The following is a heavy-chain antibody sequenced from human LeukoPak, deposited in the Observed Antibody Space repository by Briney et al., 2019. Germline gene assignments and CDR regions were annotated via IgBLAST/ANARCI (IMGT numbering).Heavy chain of an antibody. Sequence: ASVKVSCKASGYTFTSYDISWVRQAPGQGLEWMGWISAYNGNTNYAQKLQGRVTMTTDTSTSTAYMELRSLRSDDTTVYYCARDYDYVWGSYRYPNNWGQGTLVTVSS. V-gene: IGHV1-18*01. CDR1: GYTFTSYD. D-gene: IGHD3-16*02. J-gene: IGHJ4*02. CDR3: ARDYDYVWGSYRYPNN. CDR2: ISAYNGNT.